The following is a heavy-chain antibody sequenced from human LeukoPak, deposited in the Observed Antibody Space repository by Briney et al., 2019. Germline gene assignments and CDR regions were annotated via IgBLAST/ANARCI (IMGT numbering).Heavy chain of an antibody. J-gene: IGHJ5*02. Sequence: GGSLRLSCAASGFTFSSYGMHWVRQAPGKGLEWVTVISYDATNKYYADFVKGRFTISRDNSKNTLYLQMNSLRAEDTAVYYCAKGALQYYNWFDPWGQGTLVTVSS. D-gene: IGHD4-11*01. CDR3: AKGALQYYNWFDP. CDR2: ISYDATNK. CDR1: GFTFSSYG. V-gene: IGHV3-30*18.